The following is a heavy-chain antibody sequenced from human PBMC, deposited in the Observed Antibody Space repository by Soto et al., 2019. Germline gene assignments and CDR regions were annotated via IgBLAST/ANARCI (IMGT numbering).Heavy chain of an antibody. Sequence: SETLSLTCTVSGGSISSYYWSWIRQPPGKGLEWIGYIYYSGSTNYNPSLKSRVTISVDTSKNQFSLKLSSVTAADTAVYYCARGGTRSLPRAFDYWGQGTLVTVSS. CDR3: ARGGTRSLPRAFDY. D-gene: IGHD3-16*01. J-gene: IGHJ4*02. CDR1: GGSISSYY. V-gene: IGHV4-59*01. CDR2: IYYSGST.